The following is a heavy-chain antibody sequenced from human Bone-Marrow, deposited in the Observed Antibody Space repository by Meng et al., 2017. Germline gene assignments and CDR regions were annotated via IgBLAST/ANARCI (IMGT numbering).Heavy chain of an antibody. V-gene: IGHV1-8*01. J-gene: IGHJ6*02. D-gene: IGHD3-22*01. CDR2: MNPNSGNT. CDR3: ARDYYDSGGYHYGMDV. Sequence: ASVKVSCKASGYTFTSYDINWVRQATGQGLEWMGWMNPNSGNTGYAQKFQGRVTMTRNTSISTAYMELSRLRSDDTAVYYCARDYYDSGGYHYGMDVWGQGTTVTVSS. CDR1: GYTFTSYD.